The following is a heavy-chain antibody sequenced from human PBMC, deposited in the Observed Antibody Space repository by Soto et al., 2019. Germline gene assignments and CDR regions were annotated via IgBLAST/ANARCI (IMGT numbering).Heavy chain of an antibody. CDR1: GGSIRNYY. D-gene: IGHD2-21*02. CDR3: TRPNQGDYAFDI. Sequence: QVQLQESGPGLVKPSETLSLTCTVSGGSIRNYYWSWIRQPPGKGLEWIGYISNGGNTKYNPSLQSRVTISLDTSKNQVSLRLNSVTAADTAVYYCTRPNQGDYAFDIWGQGTMVTVSS. J-gene: IGHJ3*02. CDR2: ISNGGNT. V-gene: IGHV4-59*08.